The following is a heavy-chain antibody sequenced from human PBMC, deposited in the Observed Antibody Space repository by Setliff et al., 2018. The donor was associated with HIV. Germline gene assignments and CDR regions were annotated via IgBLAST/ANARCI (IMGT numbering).Heavy chain of an antibody. D-gene: IGHD3-10*01. CDR3: ASFFGDYGY. CDR2: INNDGRKT. CDR1: GFTFSTYW. J-gene: IGHJ4*01. Sequence: PGGSLRLSCAASGFTFSTYWMHWVRQAPGKGLVWVSHINNDGRKTTYADSVKGRFTVSRDNANNLLFLQMNNLRVEDTAVYYCASFFGDYGYWGHGTQVTVS. V-gene: IGHV3-74*03.